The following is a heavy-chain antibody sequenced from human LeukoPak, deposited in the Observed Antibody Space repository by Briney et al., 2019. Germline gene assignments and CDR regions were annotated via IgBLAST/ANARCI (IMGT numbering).Heavy chain of an antibody. CDR2: INHSGST. V-gene: IGHV4-34*01. Sequence: SETLSLTCAVYGGSLSGYYWSWIRQPPVKGLEWIGEINHSGSTNYNPSLKSRVTISVDTSKNQFSLKLSSVTAADTAVYYCARGQSYGSGSYYRNNWFDPWGQGTLVTVSS. CDR3: ARGQSYGSGSYYRNNWFDP. D-gene: IGHD3-10*01. J-gene: IGHJ5*02. CDR1: GGSLSGYY.